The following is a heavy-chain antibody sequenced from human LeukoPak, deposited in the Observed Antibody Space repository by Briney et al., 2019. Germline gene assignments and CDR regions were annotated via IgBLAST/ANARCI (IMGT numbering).Heavy chain of an antibody. J-gene: IGHJ4*02. CDR3: ARVRLGGWDLQHHFDY. CDR2: INWNGDIT. D-gene: IGHD1-26*01. Sequence: PGGSLRLSCAASGFTFDDYGMSWVRQAPGKGLEWVSGINWNGDITGYSNSVRGRFTISRDTARKSLFLQMSSLRAEDTAFYYCARVRLGGWDLQHHFDYWGQGTPVTVSS. V-gene: IGHV3-20*04. CDR1: GFTFDDYG.